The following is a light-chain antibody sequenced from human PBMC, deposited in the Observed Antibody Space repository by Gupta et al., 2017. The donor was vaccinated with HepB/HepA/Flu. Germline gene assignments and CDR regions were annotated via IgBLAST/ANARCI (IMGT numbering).Light chain of an antibody. Sequence: GQSITISCTGTSSDIGTYDLVSWYQQHPGKAPTLMIYEVTKRPSGVSTRFSGSKSGNKASLTISGLQAEDEADYYCCAYEGILNMVVFGGGTKLTVL. V-gene: IGLV2-23*02. CDR1: SSDIGTYDL. CDR2: EVT. CDR3: CAYEGILNMVV. J-gene: IGLJ2*01.